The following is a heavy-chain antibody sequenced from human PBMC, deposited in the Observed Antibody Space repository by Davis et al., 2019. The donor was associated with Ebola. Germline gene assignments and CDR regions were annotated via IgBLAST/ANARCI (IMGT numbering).Heavy chain of an antibody. J-gene: IGHJ6*02. V-gene: IGHV3-23*01. CDR2: ISGSGCST. CDR3: AKVRGPYYYYYYGMDV. Sequence: GGSLRLSCAASGFTFSSCAMSWVRQAPGKGLEWVSAISGSGCSTYYADSVKGRFTISRDNSKNTLYLQMNSLRAEDTAVYYCAKVRGPYYYYYYGMDVWGQGTTVTVSS. D-gene: IGHD3-10*01. CDR1: GFTFSSCA.